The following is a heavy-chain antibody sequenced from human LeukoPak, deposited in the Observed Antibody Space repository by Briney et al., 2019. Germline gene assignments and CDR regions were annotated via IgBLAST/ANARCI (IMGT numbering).Heavy chain of an antibody. CDR1: GYNFTNYW. Sequence: GESLKISCKGSGYNFTNYWIAWVRQMPGKGLEWMGIIYPGDSDIRYRPSFQGQVTISADKSISTAYLQWSSLRASDTAMYYCARHPAYGDSIKGLDIWGQGTTVTVSS. D-gene: IGHD4-17*01. V-gene: IGHV5-51*01. J-gene: IGHJ6*02. CDR2: IYPGDSDI. CDR3: ARHPAYGDSIKGLDI.